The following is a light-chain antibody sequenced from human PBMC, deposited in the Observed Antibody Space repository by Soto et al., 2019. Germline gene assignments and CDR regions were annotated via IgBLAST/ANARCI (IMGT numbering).Light chain of an antibody. J-gene: IGLJ3*02. CDR2: NVS. CDR1: SRDVGGYNY. CDR3: CSYAGNYTLV. V-gene: IGLV2-11*01. Sequence: QSVLTHPRSVSDSPGQSVTISCTATSRDVGGYNYVSWYQQHPGKAPKLMIHNVSKRPSGVPNRFSGSKSGNTASLTISGLQAEDEADYYCCSYAGNYTLVFGGGTKVTVL.